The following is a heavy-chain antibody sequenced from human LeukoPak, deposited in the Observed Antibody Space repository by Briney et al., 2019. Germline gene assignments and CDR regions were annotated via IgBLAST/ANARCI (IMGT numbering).Heavy chain of an antibody. CDR1: GSSISSYY. Sequence: SETLSLTCTVSGSSISSYYWSWIRQPAGKGLEWIGRIYTSGSTNYNPSLKSRVTMSVDTSKNQFSLKLSSVTAADTAVYYCARVDYQLHGLYYYGMDVWGQGTTVTVSS. V-gene: IGHV4-4*07. CDR2: IYTSGST. CDR3: ARVDYQLHGLYYYGMDV. J-gene: IGHJ6*02. D-gene: IGHD2-2*01.